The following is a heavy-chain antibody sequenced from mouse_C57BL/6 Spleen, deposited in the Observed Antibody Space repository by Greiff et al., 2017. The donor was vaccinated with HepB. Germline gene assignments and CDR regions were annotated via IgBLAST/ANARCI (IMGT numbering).Heavy chain of an antibody. J-gene: IGHJ2*01. CDR1: GYAFSSSW. Sequence: QVQLQQSGPELVKPGASVKISCKASGYAFSSSWMNWVKQRPGKGLEWIGRLYPGDGDTNYNGKFKGKATLTADKSSSTAYMQLSSLTSEDSAVYFCARLYGSSYGGYFDYWGQGTTLTVSS. CDR3: ARLYGSSYGGYFDY. V-gene: IGHV1-82*01. D-gene: IGHD1-1*01. CDR2: LYPGDGDT.